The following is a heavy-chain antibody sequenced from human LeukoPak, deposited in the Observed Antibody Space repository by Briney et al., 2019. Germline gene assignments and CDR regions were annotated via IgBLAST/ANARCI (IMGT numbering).Heavy chain of an antibody. CDR3: AKDREWDDYAEYDY. CDR2: ISGRGCST. CDR1: GFTFSSYA. J-gene: IGHJ4*02. Sequence: PGGSLRLSCAASGFTFSSYAMTWGRQAAGKGLEWVSVISGRGCSTYYADSVKGRFTISRDNSKNTLYLQMNSVRADDTAVYYCAKDREWDDYAEYDYWGQGTLVTVSS. V-gene: IGHV3-23*01. D-gene: IGHD4-17*01.